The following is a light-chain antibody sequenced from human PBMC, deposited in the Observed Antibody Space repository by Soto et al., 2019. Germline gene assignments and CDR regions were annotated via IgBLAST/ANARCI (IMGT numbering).Light chain of an antibody. CDR3: QQYNSYTWT. Sequence: DIQMTRSPSTLSESVGDRVTITCRASQSISSWLAWYQQKPGKAPKLLIYDASSLESGVPSRFSGSGSGTEFTLTISSLQPDDFATYYRQQYNSYTWTFGQGTKVDIK. CDR1: QSISSW. CDR2: DAS. V-gene: IGKV1-5*01. J-gene: IGKJ1*01.